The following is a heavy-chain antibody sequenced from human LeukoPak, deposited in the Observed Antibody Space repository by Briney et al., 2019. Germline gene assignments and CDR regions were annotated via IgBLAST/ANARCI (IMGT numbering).Heavy chain of an antibody. V-gene: IGHV4-34*01. CDR2: INHSGST. Sequence: PSETLSLTCAAYGGSFSGYYWSWIRQPPGKGLEWIGEINHSGSTNYNPSLKSRVTISVDTSKNQFSLKLSSVTAADTAVYYCARRARGVMLRLWNWVYFDYWGQGTLVTVSS. J-gene: IGHJ4*02. CDR3: ARRARGVMLRLWNWVYFDY. D-gene: IGHD3-10*01. CDR1: GGSFSGYY.